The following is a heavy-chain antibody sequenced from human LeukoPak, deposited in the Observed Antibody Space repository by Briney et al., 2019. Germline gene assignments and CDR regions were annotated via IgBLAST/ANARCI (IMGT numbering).Heavy chain of an antibody. D-gene: IGHD1-1*01. J-gene: IGHJ3*02. CDR3: AKDMDPERGAFDM. V-gene: IGHV3-9*01. CDR1: GFTFDDYA. CDR2: INWNSGGV. Sequence: GRSLRLSCTASGFTFDDYAMHWVRQAPGKGLEWVSGINWNSGGVAYADSVEGRFTISRDNAKNSLYLQMNSLRAEDTALYYCAKDMDPERGAFDMWGQGTMVTVSS.